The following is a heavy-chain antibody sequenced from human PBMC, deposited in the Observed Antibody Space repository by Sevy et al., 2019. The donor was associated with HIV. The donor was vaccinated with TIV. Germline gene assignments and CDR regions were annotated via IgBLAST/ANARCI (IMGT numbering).Heavy chain of an antibody. D-gene: IGHD3-10*01. J-gene: IGHJ6*02. CDR1: GFTFSSYD. Sequence: GGSLRLSCAASGFTFSSYDMHWVRQATGKGLEWVSSIGSAGDTYYPGSVKGPFTISRENAKNSLYVQVKSLRTGDTAGYYWARGGYGSRSFYPYYYYGMDVWGQGTTGTVSS. CDR3: ARGGYGSRSFYPYYYYGMDV. V-gene: IGHV3-13*01. CDR2: IGSAGDT.